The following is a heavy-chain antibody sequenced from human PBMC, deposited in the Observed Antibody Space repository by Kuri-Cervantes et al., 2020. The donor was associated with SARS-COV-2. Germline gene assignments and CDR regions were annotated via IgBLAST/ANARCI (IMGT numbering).Heavy chain of an antibody. J-gene: IGHJ6*02. CDR2: ISYDGSNK. V-gene: IGHV3-30-3*01. CDR1: GFTFSSYA. Sequence: GGSLRLSCAASGFTFSSYAMSWVRQAPGKGLEWVAVISYDGSNKYYADSVKGRFTISRDNSKNTLYLQMNSLRAEDTAVYYCARDKDDYSNYGDYGMDVWGQGTTVTVSS. CDR3: ARDKDDYSNYGDYGMDV. D-gene: IGHD4-11*01.